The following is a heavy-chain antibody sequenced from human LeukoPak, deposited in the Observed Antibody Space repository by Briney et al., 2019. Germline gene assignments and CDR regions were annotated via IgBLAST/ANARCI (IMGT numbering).Heavy chain of an antibody. D-gene: IGHD3-3*01. Sequence: ASVKLSCKASGYTFTGYYMHWVRQAPGQGLEWMGWINPNSGGTNYAQKFQGRVTMTRDTSISTAYMGLSRLRSDDTAVYYCTPLKSGYSYDWGKGTLVTVSS. V-gene: IGHV1-2*02. CDR1: GYTFTGYY. CDR2: INPNSGGT. CDR3: TPLKSGYSYD. J-gene: IGHJ4*02.